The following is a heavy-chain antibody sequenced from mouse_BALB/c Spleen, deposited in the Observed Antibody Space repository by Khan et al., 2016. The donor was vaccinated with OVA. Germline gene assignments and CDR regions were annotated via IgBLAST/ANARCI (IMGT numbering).Heavy chain of an antibody. Sequence: QVRLQQSGAELARPGASVKMSCKASGYTFTTYTMHWVKQRPGQGLEWIGCINPSNGYTNYNQKFKDKSTLTADKSSSTAYMQLSSLTSDYSAVDYGAREGAYYGYDGWFSYWGQGTLVTVSA. CDR3: AREGAYYGYDGWFSY. V-gene: IGHV1-4*01. J-gene: IGHJ3*01. CDR1: GYTFTTYT. D-gene: IGHD2-14*01. CDR2: INPSNGYT.